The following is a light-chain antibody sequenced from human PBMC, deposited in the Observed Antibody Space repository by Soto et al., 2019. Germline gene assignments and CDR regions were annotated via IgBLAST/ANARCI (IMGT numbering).Light chain of an antibody. J-gene: IGLJ3*02. CDR1: SSNIGAGYD. CDR3: QSYDSSLSGWV. Sequence: QSVLTQPPSVSGAPGQRVTISCTGSSSNIGAGYDVHWYQHLPGTAPKLLISGNSNRPSGVPDRISGSKSGTSASLAITGLQAEDEADYYCQSYDSSLSGWVFGGGTKLTVL. V-gene: IGLV1-40*01. CDR2: GNS.